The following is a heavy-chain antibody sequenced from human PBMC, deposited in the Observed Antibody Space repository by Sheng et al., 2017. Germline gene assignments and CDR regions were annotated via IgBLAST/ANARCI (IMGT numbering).Heavy chain of an antibody. CDR2: ISGSGGST. CDR3: AKDREYQLPQVMFY. CDR1: GFTFSNYA. V-gene: IGHV3-23*01. D-gene: IGHD2-2*01. J-gene: IGHJ4*02. Sequence: EVQLLESGGGLVQPGGSLRLSCAASGFTFSNYAMNWVRQAPGKGLEWVSEISGSGGSTYYADSVKGRFSISRDNSKNTLYLQMTSLRAEDTAVYYCAKDREYQLPQVMFYWGQGTLVTVSS.